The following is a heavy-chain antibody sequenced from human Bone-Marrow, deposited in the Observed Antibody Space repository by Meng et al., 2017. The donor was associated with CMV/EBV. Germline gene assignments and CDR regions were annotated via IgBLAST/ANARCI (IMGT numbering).Heavy chain of an antibody. V-gene: IGHV3-30*02. CDR1: GFTFSSYG. J-gene: IGHJ4*02. Sequence: GGVLVVPGGALALSCAASGFTFSSYGMHWVRQAPGKGLEWVAFIRYDGSNKYYADSVKGRFTISRDNSKNTLYLQMNSLRAEDTAVYYCAKEGSGSYPLGYWGQGTLVTVSS. CDR2: IRYDGSNK. CDR3: AKEGSGSYPLGY. D-gene: IGHD1-26*01.